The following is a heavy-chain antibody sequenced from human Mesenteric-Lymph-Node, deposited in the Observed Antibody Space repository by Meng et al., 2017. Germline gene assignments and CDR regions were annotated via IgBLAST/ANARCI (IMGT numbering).Heavy chain of an antibody. CDR1: GGSISTSGYY. Sequence: LLAGAGPGLGKPSAALSLTCSVSGGSISTSGYYWGWIRQPPGKGLEWIGSIGHSGFTYYPPSLKSRVAVSLDTSKSQFSLMLTSVTAADTAVYYCVRSSAWVRTGFDPWGQGTLVTVSS. CDR3: VRSSAWVRTGFDP. V-gene: IGHV4-39*01. D-gene: IGHD6-19*01. CDR2: IGHSGFT. J-gene: IGHJ5*02.